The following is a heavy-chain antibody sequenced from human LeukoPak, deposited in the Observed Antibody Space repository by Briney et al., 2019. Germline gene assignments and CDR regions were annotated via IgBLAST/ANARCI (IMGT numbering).Heavy chain of an antibody. V-gene: IGHV1-8*01. CDR3: ARDLPAGDYGMDV. Sequence: ASVKVSCKASGYTFTSYDINWLRQATGQGPEWMGWMNPNSGATGYAQKFQGRVTMTRSTSINTAYMELSSLRSEDTAVYYCARDLPAGDYGMDVWGQGTTVTVSS. D-gene: IGHD2-2*01. CDR2: MNPNSGAT. J-gene: IGHJ6*02. CDR1: GYTFTSYD.